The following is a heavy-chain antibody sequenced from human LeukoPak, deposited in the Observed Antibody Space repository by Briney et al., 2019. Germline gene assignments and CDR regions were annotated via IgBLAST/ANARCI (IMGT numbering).Heavy chain of an antibody. CDR1: GGSISSGGYS. J-gene: IGHJ3*02. D-gene: IGHD3-22*01. V-gene: IGHV4-30-2*01. CDR2: IYQSGST. CDR3: ARGNYDSSGNAFDI. Sequence: SETLSLTCTVSGGSISSGGYSWSWIRQPPGKGLEWIGYIYQSGSTYYNPSLQSRVTISVDRSKDQFSLKLSSVTAADTAVYYCARGNYDSSGNAFDIWGQGTMVTVSS.